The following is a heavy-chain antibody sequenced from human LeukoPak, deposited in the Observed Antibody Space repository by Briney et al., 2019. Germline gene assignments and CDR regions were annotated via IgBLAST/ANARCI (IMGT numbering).Heavy chain of an antibody. V-gene: IGHV3-48*01. CDR3: ARVGGGIVGATTGGGYYFDY. D-gene: IGHD1-26*01. Sequence: GGSLRLSCAASGFTFSSYGMSWVRQAPGKGLEWVSYISSSSSTIYYADSVKGRFTISRDNAKNSLYLQMNSLRAEDTAVYYCARVGGGIVGATTGGGYYFDYWGQGTLVTVSS. J-gene: IGHJ4*02. CDR2: ISSSSSTI. CDR1: GFTFSSYG.